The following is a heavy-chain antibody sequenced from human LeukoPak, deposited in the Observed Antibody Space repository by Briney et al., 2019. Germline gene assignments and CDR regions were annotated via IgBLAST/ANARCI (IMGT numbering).Heavy chain of an antibody. J-gene: IGHJ3*02. Sequence: PGGSLRLSCADSGFTFSNAWMSWVRQAPGKGLEWVAFIRYDRSNKNYADSVEGRFTISRDNSKNTLYLQMKSLTTDDTAVNYCTKDRRAEWLRPSPDVFDTWGQGTMVTAPS. CDR3: TKDRRAEWLRPSPDVFDT. V-gene: IGHV3-30*02. CDR2: IRYDRSNK. CDR1: GFTFSNAW. D-gene: IGHD5-12*01.